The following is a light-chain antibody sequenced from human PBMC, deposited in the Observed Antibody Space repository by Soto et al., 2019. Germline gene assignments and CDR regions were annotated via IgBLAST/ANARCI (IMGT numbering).Light chain of an antibody. CDR2: GAS. J-gene: IGKJ5*01. CDR3: QQYGSSPPIT. V-gene: IGKV3-20*01. CDR1: QSVSSGY. Sequence: VLARCRGTLSLSPGERATLSCRASQSVSSGYLAWYQQKPGQAPRLLIYGASSRATGIPDRFSGSGSGTDFTLTISRLEPEDFAVYYCQQYGSSPPITFGQGTRLEIK.